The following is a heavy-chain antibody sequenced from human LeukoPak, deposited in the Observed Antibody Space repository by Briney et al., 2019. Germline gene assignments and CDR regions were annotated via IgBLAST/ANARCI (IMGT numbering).Heavy chain of an antibody. J-gene: IGHJ4*02. D-gene: IGHD3-22*01. V-gene: IGHV4-34*01. Sequence: PSETLSLTCAVYGGSFSGYYWSWIRQPPGKGLEWIGEINHSGSTNYNPSLKSRVTISVDTSKNQFSLKLSSVTAADTAVYYCARLRDYYDSSGYYYVTYCDYWGQGTLVTVTS. CDR3: ARLRDYYDSSGYYYVTYCDY. CDR1: GGSFSGYY. CDR2: INHSGST.